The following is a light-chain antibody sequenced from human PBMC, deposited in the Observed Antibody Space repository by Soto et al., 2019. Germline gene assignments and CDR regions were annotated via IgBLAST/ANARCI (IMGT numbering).Light chain of an antibody. V-gene: IGLV2-14*01. Sequence: QSALTQPASVSGSPGQSITISCTGTSSDAGGYNYVSWYQQHPGKAPKLMIYDVSNRPSGVSNRFSRSKSGNTASLTISGLQAEDEADYYCSSYTSSSTLVFGGGTKLTVL. CDR3: SSYTSSSTLV. J-gene: IGLJ2*01. CDR1: SSDAGGYNY. CDR2: DVS.